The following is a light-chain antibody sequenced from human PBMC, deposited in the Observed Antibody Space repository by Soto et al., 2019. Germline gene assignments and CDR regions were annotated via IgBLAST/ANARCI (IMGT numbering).Light chain of an antibody. CDR1: RSVTINY. J-gene: IGKJ2*01. CDR3: QNQDT. V-gene: IGKV3-20*01. CDR2: GAS. Sequence: LVLTQSPGTLSLSPGERATLSCMASRSVTINYLAWYQQRPGQGPRLLIYGASNKATGIPDRFSGSGSGTDFTLTVSRLEPEDFAVYYCQNQDTFGQGTKLEIK.